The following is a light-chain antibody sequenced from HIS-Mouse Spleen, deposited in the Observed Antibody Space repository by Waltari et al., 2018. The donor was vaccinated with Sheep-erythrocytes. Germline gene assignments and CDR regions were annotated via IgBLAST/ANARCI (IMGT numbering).Light chain of an antibody. J-gene: IGKJ4*01. CDR2: WAS. CDR1: QSCLYSSNNKNY. Sequence: IVMTQSPDSLAVSLGERATINCKSSQSCLYSSNNKNYLAWYQQKPGQPPKLLIYWASTRESGVPDRFSGSGSGTDFTLTISSLQAEDVAVYYCQQYYSTLLTFGGGTKVEIK. V-gene: IGKV4-1*01. CDR3: QQYYSTLLT.